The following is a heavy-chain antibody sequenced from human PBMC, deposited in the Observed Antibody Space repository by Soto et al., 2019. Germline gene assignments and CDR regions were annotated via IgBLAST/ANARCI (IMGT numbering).Heavy chain of an antibody. CDR2: ISAYNGNT. CDR3: ARDFTGWPPDGVDS. D-gene: IGHD3-16*01. CDR1: GFTFTSYA. J-gene: IGHJ4*02. V-gene: IGHV1-18*01. Sequence: QVHLVQSGAEVKKPGASVKVSCKASGFTFTSYAITWVRQAPGQGLEWMGWISAYNGNTNYAQKLQGRVTMTTDTSTSTAYMELGSLTSDDTAVYYFARDFTGWPPDGVDSWGQGTLVTVSS.